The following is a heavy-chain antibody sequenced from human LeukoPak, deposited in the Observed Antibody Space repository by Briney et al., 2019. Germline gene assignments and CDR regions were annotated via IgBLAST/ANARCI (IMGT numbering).Heavy chain of an antibody. CDR1: GFTFSSYA. D-gene: IGHD3-22*01. CDR3: ARGGYYGSSGYYNFDY. J-gene: IGHJ4*02. V-gene: IGHV3-30*09. CDR2: ISYDGSNK. Sequence: GGSLRLSCAASGFTFSSYAMHWVRQAPGKGLEWVAVISYDGSNKYYADSVKGRFAISRDNAKNTLYLQMNSLRAEDTAVYYCARGGYYGSSGYYNFDYWGQGILVTVSS.